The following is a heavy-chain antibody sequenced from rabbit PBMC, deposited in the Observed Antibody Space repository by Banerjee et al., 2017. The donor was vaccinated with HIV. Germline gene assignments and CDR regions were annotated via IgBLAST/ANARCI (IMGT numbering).Heavy chain of an antibody. CDR2: IYAGSSGGT. Sequence: QQQLEESGGGLVKPEGSLTLSCTASGFSFSSSYYMCWVRQAPGKGLEWIGCIYAGSSGGTWYASWAKGRFTISKTSSTTVTLQMTSLTAADTATYFCARSNSGDYMGWGGPGTLVTVS. J-gene: IGHJ2*01. V-gene: IGHV1S45*01. CDR3: ARSNSGDYMGW. D-gene: IGHD1-1*01. CDR1: GFSFSSSYY.